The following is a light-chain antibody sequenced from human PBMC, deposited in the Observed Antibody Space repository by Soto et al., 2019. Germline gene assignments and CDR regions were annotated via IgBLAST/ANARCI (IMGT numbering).Light chain of an antibody. CDR1: QDISNY. J-gene: IGKJ1*01. V-gene: IGKV1-33*01. CDR2: DAS. Sequence: DIQMTQSPSSLSASVGDRVTITCQASQDISNYLNWYQQKPGKAPKLLIYDASNLETGVPSRFSGSGSGTDFTFTISSLQPEDIATYYCQQYGYWYTFGPGTKVEIK. CDR3: QQYGYWYT.